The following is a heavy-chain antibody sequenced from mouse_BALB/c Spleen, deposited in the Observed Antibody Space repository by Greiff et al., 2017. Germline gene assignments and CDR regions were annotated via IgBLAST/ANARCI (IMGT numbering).Heavy chain of an antibody. CDR1: GYTFTDYE. V-gene: IGHV1-15*01. CDR3: TGYGNLYYAMDY. D-gene: IGHD2-10*02. J-gene: IGHJ4*01. CDR2: IDPETGGT. Sequence: VKVVESGAELVRPGASVTLSCKASGYTFTDYEMHWVKQTPVHGLEWIGAIDPETGGTAYNQKFKGKATLTADKSSSTAYMELRSLTSEDSAVYYCTGYGNLYYAMDYWGQGTSVTVSS.